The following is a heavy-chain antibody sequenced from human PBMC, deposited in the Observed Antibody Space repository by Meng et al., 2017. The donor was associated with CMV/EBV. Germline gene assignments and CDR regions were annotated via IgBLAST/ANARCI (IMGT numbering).Heavy chain of an antibody. J-gene: IGHJ4*02. CDR3: ASNKARSSSSWYHFDY. D-gene: IGHD6-13*01. CDR1: GGSISSYY. Sequence: GSLRLSCTVSGGSISSYYWSWIRQPPGKGLEWIGYIYYSGSTNYNPSLKSRVTISVDTSKNQFSLKLSSVTAADTAVYYCASNKARSSSSWYHFDYWGQGTLVTVSS. CDR2: IYYSGST. V-gene: IGHV4-59*01.